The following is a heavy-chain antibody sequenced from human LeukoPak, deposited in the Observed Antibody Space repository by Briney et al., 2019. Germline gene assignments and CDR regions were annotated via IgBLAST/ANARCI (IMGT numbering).Heavy chain of an antibody. CDR1: GFTFSSYA. CDR2: ISGSGGST. V-gene: IGHV3-23*01. J-gene: IGHJ4*02. CDR3: AKDTATVVVSELDY. D-gene: IGHD4-23*01. Sequence: GGSLRLSCAASGFTFSSYAMSWVRQAPGKGLEWVSAISGSGGSTYYADSVKGRFTISRDNSKNTLYPQMNSLRAEDTAVYYCAKDTATVVVSELDYWGQGTLVTVSS.